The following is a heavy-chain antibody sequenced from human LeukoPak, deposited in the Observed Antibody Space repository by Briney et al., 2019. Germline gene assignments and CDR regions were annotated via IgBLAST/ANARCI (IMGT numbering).Heavy chain of an antibody. J-gene: IGHJ4*02. CDR3: ARSPVAGTFDY. D-gene: IGHD6-19*01. Sequence: ASVKVSCKASGYTFTGYYMHWVRQAPGQGLEWMGWINPNSGGTNYAQKFQGRVTMTRDTSISTAYMELSRLRYNDTAVYYCARSPVAGTFDYWGQGTLVTVSS. CDR2: INPNSGGT. V-gene: IGHV1-2*02. CDR1: GYTFTGYY.